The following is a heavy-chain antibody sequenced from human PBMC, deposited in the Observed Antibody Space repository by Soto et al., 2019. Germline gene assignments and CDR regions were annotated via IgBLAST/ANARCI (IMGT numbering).Heavy chain of an antibody. D-gene: IGHD2-8*02. J-gene: IGHJ4*02. CDR3: AREDADCSGGLCYRTFDY. CDR1: GYTFASNA. CDR2: IHIGNGNT. Sequence: QVPLVQSGAEVREPGASVRVSCKASGYTFASNAMHWVRQVPGQGLEWMGWIHIGNGNTKYSQNFQGRIIITRDTSARTAYVEVTTLRSEDTAVYYCAREDADCSGGLCYRTFDYWGQGTLVTVSS. V-gene: IGHV1-3*04.